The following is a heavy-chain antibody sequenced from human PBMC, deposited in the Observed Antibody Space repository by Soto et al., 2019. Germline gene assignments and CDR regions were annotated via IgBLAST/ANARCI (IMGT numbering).Heavy chain of an antibody. CDR3: AKQNRLSIFGVVRKNGYSHN. Sequence: PVKVSCKASGGSFCNYAISWVRQAPGQGLEWGGEIIPLFGTASFAQSFQGRVTITADKSTAAAYMELNSLSSEDTAAYYYAKQNRLSIFGVVRKNGYSHNRGQ. D-gene: IGHD3-3*01. CDR2: IIPLFGTA. V-gene: IGHV1-69*06. CDR1: GGSFCNYA. J-gene: IGHJ1*01.